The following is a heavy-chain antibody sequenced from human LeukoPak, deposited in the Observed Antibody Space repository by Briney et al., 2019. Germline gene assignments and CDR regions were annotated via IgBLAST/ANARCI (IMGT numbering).Heavy chain of an antibody. Sequence: GGSLRLSCAASGFTFSDYGMSWVRQAPGKGLEWVSAISYSSGSIYFADSVKGRFTISRDNSKSTLYLQMNSLRAEDTAVYYCAKSDAHSGGCFDHWGQGTLVTVSS. V-gene: IGHV3-23*01. CDR2: ISYSSGSI. D-gene: IGHD2-15*01. J-gene: IGHJ4*02. CDR3: AKSDAHSGGCFDH. CDR1: GFTFSDYG.